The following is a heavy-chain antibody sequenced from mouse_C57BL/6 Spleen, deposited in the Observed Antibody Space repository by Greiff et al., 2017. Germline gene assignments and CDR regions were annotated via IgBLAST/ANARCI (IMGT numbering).Heavy chain of an antibody. J-gene: IGHJ3*01. D-gene: IGHD2-5*01. Sequence: QVQLQQSGAELVKPGTSVKVSCKASGYAFTNYLIEWVKQRPGQGLEWIGVINPGSGGTNYNEKFKGKATLTADKSSSTAYMQLSSLTSEDSAVYFCASSNHQAWFAYWGQGTLVTVSA. CDR2: INPGSGGT. CDR1: GYAFTNYL. V-gene: IGHV1-54*01. CDR3: ASSNHQAWFAY.